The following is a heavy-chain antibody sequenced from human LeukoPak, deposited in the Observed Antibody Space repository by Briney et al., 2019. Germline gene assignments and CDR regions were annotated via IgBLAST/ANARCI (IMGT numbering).Heavy chain of an antibody. CDR3: ARHLTYGGWNS. CDR2: INNDGSST. Sequence: GRSLRLSCAASGFTFSTYWMQWVRQAPGKGLVWVSRINNDGSSTSYADSVKGLFTISRDNAKNTLFLQMNSLRAEDTGVYFCARHLTYGGWNSWGQGTLVTVSS. D-gene: IGHD4-23*01. J-gene: IGHJ4*02. CDR1: GFTFSTYW. V-gene: IGHV3-74*01.